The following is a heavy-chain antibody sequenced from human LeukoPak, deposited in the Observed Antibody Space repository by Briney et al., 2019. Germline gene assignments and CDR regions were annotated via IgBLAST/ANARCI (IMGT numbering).Heavy chain of an antibody. CDR3: ARGGRRVKAARLPFDY. D-gene: IGHD6-6*01. Sequence: ASVKVSCKASGYTFTSYDINWVRQATGQGLEWMGWMNPNSGNTGYAQKFQGRVTMTRNTSISTAYMELSSLRSEDTAVYYCARGGRRVKAARLPFDYWGQGTLVTVSS. J-gene: IGHJ4*02. CDR1: GYTFTSYD. V-gene: IGHV1-8*01. CDR2: MNPNSGNT.